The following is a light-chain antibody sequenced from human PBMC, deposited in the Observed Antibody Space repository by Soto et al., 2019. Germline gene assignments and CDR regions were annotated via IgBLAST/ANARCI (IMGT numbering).Light chain of an antibody. CDR1: QSIRIW. V-gene: IGKV1-5*03. J-gene: IGKJ1*01. CDR3: QQYNSYSQT. Sequence: DIQMTQSPSTLSASVGDRVTRTCRSSQSIRIWLAWYHQKPGKDPKLLIYKASSLGSGLPSRFSGSGSGTEFTVTIIRLQPDDFANYYCQQYNSYSQTFGQGTKVEIK. CDR2: KAS.